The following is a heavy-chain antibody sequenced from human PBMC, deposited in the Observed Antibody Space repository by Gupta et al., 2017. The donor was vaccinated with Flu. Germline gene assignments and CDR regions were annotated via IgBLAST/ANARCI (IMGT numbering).Heavy chain of an antibody. Sequence: EVQLVESGGGLVQPGGSLRLSCAASGFTFSSYWMSWVRQAPGKGLEWVANIKQDGSEEYYVDSVKGRFTISRDNAKNSLYLQMNSLRAEDTAVYYCARDVRSGIAAHFDYWGQGTLVTVSS. CDR3: ARDVRSGIAAHFDY. CDR2: IKQDGSEE. D-gene: IGHD6-13*01. J-gene: IGHJ4*02. CDR1: GFTFSSYW. V-gene: IGHV3-7*04.